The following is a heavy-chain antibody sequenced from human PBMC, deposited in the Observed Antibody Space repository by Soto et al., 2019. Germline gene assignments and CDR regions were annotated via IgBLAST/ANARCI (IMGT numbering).Heavy chain of an antibody. V-gene: IGHV3-30-3*01. CDR1: GFTFSSYA. Sequence: GGSLRLSCAASGFTFSSYAMHWVRQAPGKGLEWVAVISYDGSNKYYAETVKGRFTISRDNSKNTLYLQMNSLRAEDTAVYYCAGEWIQLWLLFYWGQGTLVTVSS. J-gene: IGHJ4*02. CDR3: AGEWIQLWLLFY. CDR2: ISYDGSNK. D-gene: IGHD5-18*01.